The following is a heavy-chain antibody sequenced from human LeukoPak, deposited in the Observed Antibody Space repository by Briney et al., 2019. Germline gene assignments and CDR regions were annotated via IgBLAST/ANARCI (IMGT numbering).Heavy chain of an antibody. D-gene: IGHD5-12*01. CDR1: GFTFSNYA. Sequence: GGSLRLSCAASGFTFSNYAMHWVRQATGKGLEWVSTIGTADDTYYSGSVKGRFTISRENAKSSLYLQMNSLRAGDTAVYYCATTLDSGWPVDYWGQGTLVTVSS. V-gene: IGHV3-13*04. CDR2: IGTADDT. J-gene: IGHJ4*02. CDR3: ATTLDSGWPVDY.